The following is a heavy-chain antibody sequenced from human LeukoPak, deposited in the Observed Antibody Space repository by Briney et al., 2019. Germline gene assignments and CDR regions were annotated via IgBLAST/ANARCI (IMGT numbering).Heavy chain of an antibody. D-gene: IGHD3-16*02. J-gene: IGHJ6*02. CDR3: AREGRSMITFGGVIVTPKQYYYYGMDV. Sequence: GASVKVSCKASGYTFTGYYMHWVRQAPGQGLEWMGRINPNSGGTNYAQKFQGRVTMTRDTSISTAYMELSRLRSDDTAVYYCAREGRSMITFGGVIVTPKQYYYYGMDVWGQGTTVTVSS. CDR1: GYTFTGYY. CDR2: INPNSGGT. V-gene: IGHV1-2*06.